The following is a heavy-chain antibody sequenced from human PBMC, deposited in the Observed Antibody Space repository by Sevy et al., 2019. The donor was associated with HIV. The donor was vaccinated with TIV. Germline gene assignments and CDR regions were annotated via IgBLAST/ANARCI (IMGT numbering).Heavy chain of an antibody. J-gene: IGHJ4*02. CDR3: ARVDGYYDILTGSPYFDY. CDR1: RGTFSSYA. V-gene: IGHV1-69*13. D-gene: IGHD3-9*01. Sequence: ASVKVSCKASRGTFSSYAISWVRQAPGQGLEWMGGIIPIFGTENYAQKFQGRVTITADESTSTAYMELSSLGSEDTAVYYCARVDGYYDILTGSPYFDYWGQGTLVTVSS. CDR2: IIPIFGTE.